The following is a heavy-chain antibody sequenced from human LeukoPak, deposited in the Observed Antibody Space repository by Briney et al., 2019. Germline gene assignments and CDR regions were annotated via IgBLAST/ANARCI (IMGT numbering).Heavy chain of an antibody. V-gene: IGHV3-48*01. CDR3: ARASCSGGSCYADY. D-gene: IGHD2-15*01. J-gene: IGHJ4*02. CDR2: ISSGSSTT. CDR1: GFTFSSYN. Sequence: GGSLRLSCAASGFTFSSYNMTWVRQAPGKGLEWVSYISSGSSTTYYADSVKGRFTVSRDNAKNSLYLQMNSLRAEDTAVYYCARASCSGGSCYADYWGQGTLVTVSS.